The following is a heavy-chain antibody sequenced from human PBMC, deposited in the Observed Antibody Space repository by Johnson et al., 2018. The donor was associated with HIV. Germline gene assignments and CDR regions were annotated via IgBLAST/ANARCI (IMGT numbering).Heavy chain of an antibody. D-gene: IGHD6-6*01. Sequence: VQLVESGGGVVQPGGSLRLSCAASGFTLSSYWMSWVRQAPGKGLEWVANIKQDGSEKYYVDSVKGRFTISRDNAKNSLDLEMNSLRAEDTAVYYCARVAQSIAARPEAFDIWGQGTIVTVSS. V-gene: IGHV3-7*05. CDR1: GFTLSSYW. J-gene: IGHJ3*02. CDR3: ARVAQSIAARPEAFDI. CDR2: IKQDGSEK.